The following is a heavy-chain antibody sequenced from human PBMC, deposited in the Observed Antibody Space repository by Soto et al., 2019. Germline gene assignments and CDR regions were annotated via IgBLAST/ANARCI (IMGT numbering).Heavy chain of an antibody. CDR1: GGTFSSYA. CDR3: ARDSLTVTTGLDYYGMDV. D-gene: IGHD4-17*01. CDR2: IIPIFGTA. Sequence: ASVKVSCKASGGTFSSYAISWVRQAPGQGLEWMGGIIPIFGTANYAQKFQGRVTITADESTSTAYMELSSLRSEDTAVYYCARDSLTVTTGLDYYGMDVWGQGTTVTVSS. V-gene: IGHV1-69*13. J-gene: IGHJ6*02.